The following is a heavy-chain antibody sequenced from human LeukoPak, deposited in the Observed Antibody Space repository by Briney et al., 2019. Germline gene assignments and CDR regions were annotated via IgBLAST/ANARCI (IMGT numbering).Heavy chain of an antibody. J-gene: IGHJ3*02. V-gene: IGHV3-48*03. CDR3: ARDYYDIAFDI. CDR1: GFTFSSYE. Sequence: AESLTLSCAASGFTFSSYEMNWVRQAPGKGLEWVSYISSSGSTIYYADSVKGRFTISRDNAKNSLYLQMNSLRAEDTAVYYCARDYYDIAFDIWGQGTMVTVSS. CDR2: ISSSGSTI. D-gene: IGHD3-22*01.